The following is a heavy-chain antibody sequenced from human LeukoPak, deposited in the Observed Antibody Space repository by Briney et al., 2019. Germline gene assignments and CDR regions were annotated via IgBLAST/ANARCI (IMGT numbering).Heavy chain of an antibody. CDR2: ISGSGGST. CDR3: AKAHCSGGSCYSGQYYYYYMYV. Sequence: GGSLRLSCAASGFTFSSYAMSWVRQAPGKGLEWVSAISGSGGSTYYADSVKGRFTISRDNSKNTLYLQMNSLRAEDTAVYYCAKAHCSGGSCYSGQYYYYYMYVWGKGTTVTVSS. V-gene: IGHV3-23*01. D-gene: IGHD2-15*01. J-gene: IGHJ6*03. CDR1: GFTFSSYA.